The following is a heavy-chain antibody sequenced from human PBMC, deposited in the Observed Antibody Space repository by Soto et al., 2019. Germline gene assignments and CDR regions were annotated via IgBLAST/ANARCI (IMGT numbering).Heavy chain of an antibody. D-gene: IGHD1-26*01. CDR2: IFQSGST. J-gene: IGHJ4*02. CDR3: AHRPIVGAAI. CDR1: GGSISNSNW. V-gene: IGHV4-4*02. Sequence: QVQLQESGPGLVKPSGTLSLTCAVFGGSISNSNWWTWVRQPPGKGLDWIGEIFQSGSTNYNSSLMGRVTISVDKANNQFYLKLSSVTAADTAVYYCAHRPIVGAAIWGQGTLVTVSS.